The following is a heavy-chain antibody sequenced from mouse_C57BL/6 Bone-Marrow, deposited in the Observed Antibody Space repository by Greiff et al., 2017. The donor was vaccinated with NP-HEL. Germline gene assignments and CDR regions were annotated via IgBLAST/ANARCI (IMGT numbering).Heavy chain of an antibody. Sequence: QVQLQQSGPELVKPGASVKISCKASGYAFSSSWMNWVKQRPGKGLEWIGRIYPGDGDTNYNGKFKGKPTLTADKSSSTAYMQLSSLTSEDSAVYFCARRGITTVVATYWYFDVWGTGTTVTVSS. V-gene: IGHV1-82*01. J-gene: IGHJ1*03. CDR1: GYAFSSSW. D-gene: IGHD1-1*01. CDR3: ARRGITTVVATYWYFDV. CDR2: IYPGDGDT.